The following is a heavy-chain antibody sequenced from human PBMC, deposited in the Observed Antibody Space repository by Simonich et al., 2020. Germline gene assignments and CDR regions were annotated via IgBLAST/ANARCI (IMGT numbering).Heavy chain of an antibody. Sequence: QVQLVQSGAEVKKPGSSVKVSCKASGGTFSSYAISWVRQAPGQGLAMIGGIIPLLGIANYAQKFQGRVTITADKSTSTAYMELSSLRSEDTAVYYCARGGLADRRIVYYYYMDVWGKGTTVTVSS. CDR3: ARGGLADRRIVYYYYMDV. J-gene: IGHJ6*03. CDR2: IIPLLGIA. CDR1: GGTFSSYA. D-gene: IGHD2-15*01. V-gene: IGHV1-69*09.